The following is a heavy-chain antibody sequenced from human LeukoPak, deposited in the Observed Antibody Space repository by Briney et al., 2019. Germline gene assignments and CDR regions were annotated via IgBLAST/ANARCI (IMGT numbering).Heavy chain of an antibody. CDR3: ARHSGSGSLSRPFDP. CDR2: VYYTGST. J-gene: IGHJ5*02. D-gene: IGHD3-10*01. V-gene: IGHV4-39*01. CDR1: GASVTSGGFY. Sequence: SETLSLTCSVSGASVTSGGFYWGWLRQPPGKGPEWIATVYYTGSTYYNPSLKSRVTISIDTSKNQFSLRLTSVTATHTAIYHCARHSGSGSLSRPFDPWGQGTLVTVSS.